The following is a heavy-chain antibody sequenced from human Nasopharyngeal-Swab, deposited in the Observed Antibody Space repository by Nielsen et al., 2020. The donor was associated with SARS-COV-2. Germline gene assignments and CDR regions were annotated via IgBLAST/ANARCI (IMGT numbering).Heavy chain of an antibody. D-gene: IGHD5-12*01. CDR2: IRSKAYGGTT. Sequence: GGSLRLSCTASGFTFGDYAMSWVRQAPGKGLGWVGFIRSKAYGGTTEYAASVKGRFTISRDDSKSIAYLQMNSLKTEDTAVYYCTRAGGYSGFQGMDVWGQGTTVTVSS. CDR1: GFTFGDYA. J-gene: IGHJ6*02. CDR3: TRAGGYSGFQGMDV. V-gene: IGHV3-49*04.